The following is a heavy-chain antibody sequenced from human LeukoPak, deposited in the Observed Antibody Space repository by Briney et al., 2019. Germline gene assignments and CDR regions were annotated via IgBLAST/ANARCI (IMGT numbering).Heavy chain of an antibody. Sequence: SETLSLTCAVYGGSFSGYYWSWIRQPPGKGLEWIGEINHSGSTNYNPSLKSRVTISVDTSKNQFSLKLSSVTAADTAVYYCAGDYYGSGSYPYWGQGTLVTVSS. CDR1: GGSFSGYY. CDR3: AGDYYGSGSYPY. CDR2: INHSGST. D-gene: IGHD3-10*01. V-gene: IGHV4-34*01. J-gene: IGHJ4*02.